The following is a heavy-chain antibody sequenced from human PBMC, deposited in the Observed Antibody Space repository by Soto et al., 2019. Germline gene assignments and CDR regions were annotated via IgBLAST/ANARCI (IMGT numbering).Heavy chain of an antibody. J-gene: IGHJ5*02. V-gene: IGHV1-69*13. CDR1: GGTFSSYA. CDR2: IIPIFGTA. Sequence: GASVKVSCKASGGTFSSYAISWVRQAPGQGLEWMGGIIPIFGTANYAQKFQGRVTITADESTSTAYMELSSLRSEDTAVYYCARSAGSDYGDYLERWFDPWGQGTLVTVSS. CDR3: ARSAGSDYGDYLERWFDP. D-gene: IGHD4-17*01.